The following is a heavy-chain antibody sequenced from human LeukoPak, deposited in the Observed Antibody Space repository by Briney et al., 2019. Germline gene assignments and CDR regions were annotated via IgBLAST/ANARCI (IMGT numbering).Heavy chain of an antibody. CDR1: GFTFDDYG. D-gene: IGHD3-22*01. J-gene: IGHJ3*02. V-gene: IGHV3-20*04. CDR2: INWNGGST. CDR3: ARDQYYYDSKAFDI. Sequence: GGSLRLSCAASGFTFDDYGMSWVRQAPGKGLEWVSGINWNGGSTGYADSVKGRFTISRDNAKNSLYLQMNSPRAEDTALYYCARDQYYYDSKAFDIWGQGTMVTVSS.